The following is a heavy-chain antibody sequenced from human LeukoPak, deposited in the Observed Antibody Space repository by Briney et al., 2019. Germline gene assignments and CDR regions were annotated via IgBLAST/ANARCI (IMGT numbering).Heavy chain of an antibody. V-gene: IGHV1-18*01. Sequence: ASVKVSCKASGYTFTSYGICWVRQAPGQGLEWMGWISAYNGNTNYAQKLQGRVTMTTDTSTSTAYMELRSLRSDDTAVYYCARARDGYNYEGFDYWGQGTLVTVSS. CDR1: GYTFTSYG. J-gene: IGHJ4*02. CDR2: ISAYNGNT. D-gene: IGHD5-24*01. CDR3: ARARDGYNYEGFDY.